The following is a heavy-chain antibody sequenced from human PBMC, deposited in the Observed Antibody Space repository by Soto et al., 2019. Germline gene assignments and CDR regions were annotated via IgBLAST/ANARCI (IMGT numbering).Heavy chain of an antibody. D-gene: IGHD3-22*01. CDR2: ISYDGSNK. J-gene: IGHJ4*02. V-gene: IGHV3-30*18. CDR1: GFTFSSYG. Sequence: GGSLRLSCAASGFTFSSYGMHWVRQAPGKGLEWVAVISYDGSNKYYADSVKGRFTISRDNSKNTLYLQMNSLRAEDTAVYYCAKDGSSYYYDSSGYWDYFDYWGQGTLVTVSS. CDR3: AKDGSSYYYDSSGYWDYFDY.